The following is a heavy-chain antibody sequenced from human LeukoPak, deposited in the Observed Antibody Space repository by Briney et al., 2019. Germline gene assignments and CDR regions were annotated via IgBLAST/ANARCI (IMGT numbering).Heavy chain of an antibody. J-gene: IGHJ4*02. D-gene: IGHD1-26*01. CDR1: GFTFSTYW. V-gene: IGHV3-7*01. CDR3: AIAAGWEQAY. Sequence: GGSLRLSCVASGFTFSTYWMSWVRQAPGKGLEWVANINQDGSATNYVDSAKGRFIVSRDNAKNSVFLQMSSLRAEDTAVYYCAIAAGWEQAYWGQGTLVTVSS. CDR2: INQDGSAT.